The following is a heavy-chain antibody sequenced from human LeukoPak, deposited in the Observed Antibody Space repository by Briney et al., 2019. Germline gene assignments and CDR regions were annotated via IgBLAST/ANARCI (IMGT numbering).Heavy chain of an antibody. CDR3: ARQEDAYGVDY. CDR1: GGSISSGGYY. CDR2: IYYSGST. Sequence: PSETLSLTCTVSGGSISSGGYYWSWIRQHPGKGLEWIGYIYYSGSTNYNPSLKSRVTISVDTSKNQFSLKLSSVTAADTAVYYCARQEDAYGVDYWGQGTLVTVSS. V-gene: IGHV4-61*08. J-gene: IGHJ4*02. D-gene: IGHD4/OR15-4a*01.